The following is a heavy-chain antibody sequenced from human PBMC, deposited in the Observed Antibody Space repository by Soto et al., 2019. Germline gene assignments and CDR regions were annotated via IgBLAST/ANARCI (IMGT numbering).Heavy chain of an antibody. CDR2: IYYSGST. D-gene: IGHD2-8*01. J-gene: IGHJ5*02. CDR3: ARHEWTDEINWFDP. CDR1: GGSISSSSYY. Sequence: SETLSLTCTVSGGSISSSSYYWGWIRQPPGKGLEWIGSIYYSGSTYYNPSLKSRVTISVDTSKNQFSLKLSSVTAADTAVYYCARHEWTDEINWFDPWGQGTLVTVSS. V-gene: IGHV4-39*01.